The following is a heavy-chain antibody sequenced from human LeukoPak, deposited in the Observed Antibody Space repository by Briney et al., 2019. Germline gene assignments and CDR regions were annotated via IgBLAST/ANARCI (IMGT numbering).Heavy chain of an antibody. D-gene: IGHD6-13*01. CDR1: GGSISSYY. Sequence: SETLSLTCTVSGGSISSYYWSWIRQPPGKGLEWIGYIYYSGSTNYNPSLKSRVTISVDRSKNQFSLKLSSVTAADTAVYYCARGGTYSSSFQYFQHWGQGTLVTVSS. V-gene: IGHV4-59*12. CDR3: ARGGTYSSSFQYFQH. J-gene: IGHJ1*01. CDR2: IYYSGST.